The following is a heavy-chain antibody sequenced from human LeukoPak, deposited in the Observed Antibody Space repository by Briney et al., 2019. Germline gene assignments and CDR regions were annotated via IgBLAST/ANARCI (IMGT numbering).Heavy chain of an antibody. J-gene: IGHJ3*02. Sequence: PGGSLRLSCAASGFTFDDYAMHWVRQAPGKGLEWVSGISWNSGSIGYADSVKGRFTISRDNSKNTLYLQMNSLRAEDTAVYYCARGGAYTAMVRGAFDIWGQGTMVTVSS. CDR1: GFTFDDYA. V-gene: IGHV3-9*01. CDR2: ISWNSGSI. D-gene: IGHD5-18*01. CDR3: ARGGAYTAMVRGAFDI.